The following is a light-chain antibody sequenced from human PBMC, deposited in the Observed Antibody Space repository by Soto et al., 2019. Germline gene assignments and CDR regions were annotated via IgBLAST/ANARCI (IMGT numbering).Light chain of an antibody. CDR2: GAS. CDR3: QQYGGSSA. J-gene: IGKJ1*01. V-gene: IGKV3-20*01. CDR1: QSVSTSN. Sequence: SVLTQSPGTLSSSPGERATLSCRASQSVSTSNLAWYQQRPGQAPRLLIYGASRRATGIPDRFSGSGSGTEFTLTISRLEPEDFAVYYCQQYGGSSAFGQGTKVDI.